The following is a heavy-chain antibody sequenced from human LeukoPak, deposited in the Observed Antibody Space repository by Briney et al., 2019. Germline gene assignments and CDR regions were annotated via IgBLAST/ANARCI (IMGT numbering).Heavy chain of an antibody. CDR1: GFTFKRYN. CDR2: VEDDESSD. Sequence: GGSLRLSCAASGFTFKRYNMHWVRQAPGKGLEWVAFVEDDESSDSYAGSVEGRFTISRDNSKSTVNLQMNSLRPEDTAVYYCVKDGRKYMFDYWGQGILVTVSS. V-gene: IGHV3-30*02. D-gene: IGHD1-1*01. J-gene: IGHJ4*02. CDR3: VKDGRKYMFDY.